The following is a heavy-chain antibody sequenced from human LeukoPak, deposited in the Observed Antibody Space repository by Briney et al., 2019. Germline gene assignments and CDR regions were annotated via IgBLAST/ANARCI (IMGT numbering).Heavy chain of an antibody. CDR2: INQDGTEK. D-gene: IGHD3-10*01. CDR3: XXXAKYFYGSETYYFFEH. Sequence: GGSLRLSCAASGFSFTTYWMGWVRQAPGKGLEWVANINQDGTEKYYVDSVRGRFTISRDNAKNSLYLQMHSLRVEDTAVYYCXXXAKYFYGSETYYFFEHWGQGTPVTASS. CDR1: GFSFTTYW. V-gene: IGHV3-7*01. J-gene: IGHJ4*02.